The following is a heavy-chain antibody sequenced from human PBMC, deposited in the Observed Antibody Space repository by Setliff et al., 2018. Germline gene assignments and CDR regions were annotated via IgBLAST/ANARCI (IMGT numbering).Heavy chain of an antibody. V-gene: IGHV3-30*02. CDR1: GFTFSTHG. CDR2: IRSDTNNK. CDR3: AKEISGGLIGNGMDV. D-gene: IGHD3-16*02. J-gene: IGHJ6*02. Sequence: GESLRLSCAASGFTFSTHGIHWVRQAPGKGLEWVAFIRSDTNNKYYADFVKGRFTISRDNSKDTLYLQMNSLSIQDTAVYYCAKEISGGLIGNGMDVWGQGTTVTVSS.